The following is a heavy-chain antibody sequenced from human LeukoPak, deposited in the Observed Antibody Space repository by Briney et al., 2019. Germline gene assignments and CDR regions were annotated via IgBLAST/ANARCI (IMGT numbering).Heavy chain of an antibody. CDR2: IYTSGST. CDR3: ARDYYDSSGYYGRGGYYYMDV. CDR1: GASISSYY. Sequence: SETLSLTCSVSGASISSYYWSWIRQPAGKGLEWIGRIYTSGSTNYNPSLKSRVTISVDKSKNQLSLKLTSVTAADTAVHYCARDYYDSSGYYGRGGYYYMDVWGRGTTVTVSS. D-gene: IGHD3-22*01. V-gene: IGHV4-4*07. J-gene: IGHJ6*03.